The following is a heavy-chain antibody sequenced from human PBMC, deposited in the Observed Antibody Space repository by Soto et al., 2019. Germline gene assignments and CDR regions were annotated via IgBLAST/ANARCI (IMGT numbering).Heavy chain of an antibody. CDR1: GFTFSNAW. CDR3: TITYYDILTGYSYGMDV. J-gene: IGHJ6*02. Sequence: GGSLSLSCAASGFTFSNAWMSWVRQAPGKGLEWVGRIKSKTDGGTTDYAAPVKGRFTISRDDSKNTLYLQMNSLKTEDTAVYYCTITYYDILTGYSYGMDVWGQGTTVTVSS. V-gene: IGHV3-15*01. D-gene: IGHD3-9*01. CDR2: IKSKTDGGTT.